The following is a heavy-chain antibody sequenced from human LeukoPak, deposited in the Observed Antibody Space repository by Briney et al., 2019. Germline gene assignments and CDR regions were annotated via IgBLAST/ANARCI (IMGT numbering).Heavy chain of an antibody. CDR3: AKDGYCSSTSCYDYYYYYMDV. J-gene: IGHJ6*03. V-gene: IGHV3-30*02. D-gene: IGHD2-2*01. CDR1: GFTFSSYG. Sequence: GGSLRLSCAASGFTFSSYGMHWVRQAPGKGLEWVAFIRYDGSNKYYADSVKGRFTISRDNSKNTLYLQMNSLRAEDTAVYYCAKDGYCSSTSCYDYYYYYMDVWGKGTTVTVSS. CDR2: IRYDGSNK.